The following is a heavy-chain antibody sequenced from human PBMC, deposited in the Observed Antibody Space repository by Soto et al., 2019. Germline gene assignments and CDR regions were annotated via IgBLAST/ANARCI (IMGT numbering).Heavy chain of an antibody. CDR1: GYTFTSYD. V-gene: IGHV1-8*01. Sequence: QVQLVQSGAEVKKPGASVKVSCKASGYTFTSYDINWVRQATGQGLEWMGWMNPNSGNTGYVQKFQGRVTXXRNSSISTAYMELSSLRSEDTAVYFCARERRGMDVWGQGTTVTVSS. J-gene: IGHJ6*01. CDR2: MNPNSGNT. CDR3: ARERRGMDV.